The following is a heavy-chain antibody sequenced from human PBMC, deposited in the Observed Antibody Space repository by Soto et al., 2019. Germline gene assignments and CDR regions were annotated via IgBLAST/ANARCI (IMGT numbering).Heavy chain of an antibody. V-gene: IGHV3-23*01. CDR2: ISAIGRNA. CDR3: ASGGYFDLWSGFSPHDY. J-gene: IGHJ4*02. Sequence: GESLKISCAASGFTFSSNAMSWVRQAPGKGLEWVAGISAIGRNAFYAGSVRGRFTVSRDNANGTLSLQMNSLKVEDTAVYYCASGGYFDLWSGFSPHDYWGQGTLVTGSS. CDR1: GFTFSSNA. D-gene: IGHD3-3*01.